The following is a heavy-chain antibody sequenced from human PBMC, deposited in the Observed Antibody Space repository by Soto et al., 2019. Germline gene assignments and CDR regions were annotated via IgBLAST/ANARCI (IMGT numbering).Heavy chain of an antibody. D-gene: IGHD3-9*01. CDR3: ARGSRIYYDILTGYYRAYYYYMDV. CDR2: INHSGST. CDR1: GGSFSGYY. Sequence: QVQLQQWGAGLLKPSETLSLTCAVYGGSFSGYYWSWIRQPPGKGLEWIGEINHSGSTNYNPSLKSRVTISVDTSKTQFSLKLSSVTAADTAVYYCARGSRIYYDILTGYYRAYYYYMDVWGKGTTVTVSS. J-gene: IGHJ6*03. V-gene: IGHV4-34*01.